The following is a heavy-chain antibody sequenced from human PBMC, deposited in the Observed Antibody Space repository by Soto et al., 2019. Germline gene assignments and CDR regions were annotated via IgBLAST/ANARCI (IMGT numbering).Heavy chain of an antibody. Sequence: ASVKVSCKASGGTFSSYAISWVRQAPGQGLEWMGGIIPIFGTANYAQKFQGRVTITADESTSTAYMELSSLRSEDTAVYYCARGRYSGSYQHFDYWGQGTLVTVS. D-gene: IGHD1-26*01. J-gene: IGHJ4*02. V-gene: IGHV1-69*13. CDR3: ARGRYSGSYQHFDY. CDR1: GGTFSSYA. CDR2: IIPIFGTA.